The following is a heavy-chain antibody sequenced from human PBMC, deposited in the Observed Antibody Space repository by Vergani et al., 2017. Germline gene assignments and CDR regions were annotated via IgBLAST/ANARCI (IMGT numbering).Heavy chain of an antibody. Sequence: EVQLLEPGGGLVQPGGSLRLSCVAFGFTSSSYATSWVRQAPGKGLEWVSAISGSGGSTYYADSVKGRFTISRNNSKNTLYLQTNSLRAEDTAVYYCAKDQAYSGGWEFDYWGQGTLVTVSS. D-gene: IGHD6-19*01. CDR3: AKDQAYSGGWEFDY. CDR1: GFTSSSYA. CDR2: ISGSGGST. J-gene: IGHJ4*02. V-gene: IGHV3-23*01.